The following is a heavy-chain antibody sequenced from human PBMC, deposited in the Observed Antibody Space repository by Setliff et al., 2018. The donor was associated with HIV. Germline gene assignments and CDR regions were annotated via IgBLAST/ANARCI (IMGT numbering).Heavy chain of an antibody. D-gene: IGHD2-21*01. V-gene: IGHV1-69*10. CDR3: ARCSPGPYGESVHYYYNMDV. CDR2: IIPALHLA. CDR1: GGTFNSHV. Sequence: SVKISCKTSGGTFNSHVISWVRQAPGQGLEWMGGIIPALHLANYAKKFQARVTITADESTSTVNMELSSLRSEDTAVYYCARCSPGPYGESVHYYYNMDVWGKGTTVTVSS. J-gene: IGHJ6*03.